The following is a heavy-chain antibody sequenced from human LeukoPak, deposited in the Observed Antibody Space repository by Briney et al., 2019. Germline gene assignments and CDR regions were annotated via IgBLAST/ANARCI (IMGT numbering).Heavy chain of an antibody. V-gene: IGHV3-23*01. CDR2: ISGSGGST. D-gene: IGHD1-26*01. CDR1: GFTFSNYA. J-gene: IGHJ4*02. Sequence: GGSLRLSCAASGFTFSNYAMSWVRQAPGKGLEWVSAISGSGGSTYYADSVKGRFTISRDNSKNTLYLQMNRLRAEDTAVYYCAKDSGDSATWLDYWGQGTLVTVSS. CDR3: AKDSGDSATWLDY.